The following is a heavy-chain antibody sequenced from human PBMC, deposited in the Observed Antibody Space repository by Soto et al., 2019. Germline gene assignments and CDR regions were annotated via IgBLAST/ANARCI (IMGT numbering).Heavy chain of an antibody. CDR2: IYWDDDK. D-gene: IGHD3-3*01. CDR3: AHRPPFYDFWSGYYFDY. Sequence: SGPTLVNPIQTLTLTCTFSGFSLSTSGVGVGWIRQPPGKALEWLALIYWDDDKRYSPSLKSRLTITKDTSKNQVVLTMTNMDPVDTATYYCAHRPPFYDFWSGYYFDYWGQGTLVTVSS. J-gene: IGHJ4*02. CDR1: GFSLSTSGVG. V-gene: IGHV2-5*02.